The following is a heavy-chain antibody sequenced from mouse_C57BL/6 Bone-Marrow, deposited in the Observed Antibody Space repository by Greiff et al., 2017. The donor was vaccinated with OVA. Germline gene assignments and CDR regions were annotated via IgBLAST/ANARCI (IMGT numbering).Heavy chain of an antibody. CDR3: TRDSFNWDEYAMDY. CDR2: ISSGGDYI. CDR1: GFTFSSYA. Sequence: EVMLVESGEGLVKPGGSLKLSCAASGFTFSSYAMSWVRQTPEKRLEWVAYISSGGDYIYYADTVKGRFTISRDNARNTLYLQMSSLKSEDTAMYYCTRDSFNWDEYAMDYWGQGTSVTVSS. V-gene: IGHV5-9-1*02. J-gene: IGHJ4*01. D-gene: IGHD4-1*01.